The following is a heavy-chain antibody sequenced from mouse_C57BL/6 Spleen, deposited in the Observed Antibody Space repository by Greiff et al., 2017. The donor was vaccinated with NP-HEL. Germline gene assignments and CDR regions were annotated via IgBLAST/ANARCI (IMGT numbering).Heavy chain of an antibody. CDR1: GYAFSSSW. V-gene: IGHV1-82*01. Sequence: VQLQESGPELVKPGASVKISCKASGYAFSSSWMNWVKQRPGKGLEWIGRIYPGDGDTNYNGKFKGKATLTADKSSSTAYMQLSSLTSEDSAVYFCARWGDPYYAMDYWGQGTSVTVSS. CDR3: ARWGDPYYAMDY. J-gene: IGHJ4*01. CDR2: IYPGDGDT.